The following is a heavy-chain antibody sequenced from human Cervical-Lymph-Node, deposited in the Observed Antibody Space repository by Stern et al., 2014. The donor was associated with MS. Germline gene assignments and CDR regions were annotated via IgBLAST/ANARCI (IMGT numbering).Heavy chain of an antibody. CDR1: GYILSDLS. CDR3: ATGVFCHTTSCPYSFYYYAMDV. J-gene: IGHJ6*02. CDR2: MDPEHGET. Sequence: QVQLVQSGAEMKKPGASVKVSCKVTGYILSDLSMHWVRQAPGKGLEWMGGMDPEHGETVCAQNLQGGLTMTEDTSTNTAYMQLSGLRSEDSAVYYCATGVFCHTTSCPYSFYYYAMDVWGQGTTVTVSS. V-gene: IGHV1-24*01. D-gene: IGHD2-2*01.